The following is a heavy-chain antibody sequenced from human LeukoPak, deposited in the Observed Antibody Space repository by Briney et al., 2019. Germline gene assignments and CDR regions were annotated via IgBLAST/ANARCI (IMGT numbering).Heavy chain of an antibody. V-gene: IGHV3-21*01. CDR3: AGLLWFGELLYGAFDI. CDR2: ISGSSSYI. J-gene: IGHJ3*02. CDR1: GFTFSSYS. Sequence: GGSLRLSCAASGFTFSSYSMNWVRQAPGKGLEWVSSISGSSSYIYYADSVKGRFTISRDNAKNSLYLQMNSLRAEDTAVYYCAGLLWFGELLYGAFDIWGQGTMVTVSS. D-gene: IGHD3-10*01.